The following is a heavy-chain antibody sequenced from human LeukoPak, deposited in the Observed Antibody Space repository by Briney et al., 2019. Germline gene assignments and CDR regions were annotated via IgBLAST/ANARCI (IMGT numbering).Heavy chain of an antibody. J-gene: IGHJ4*02. CDR2: ISYDGGNI. D-gene: IGHD6-19*01. CDR1: GFTFDTYA. V-gene: IGHV3-30*03. Sequence: GGSPRLSCAPSGFTFDTYAMHWVRQAPGKGLEWVALISYDGGNIYHADSVKGRFTISRDNYNNMLYLQMNSLTPEHTAVYYCARDAPFGSGWSQNFFDYWGQGTLVTVSS. CDR3: ARDAPFGSGWSQNFFDY.